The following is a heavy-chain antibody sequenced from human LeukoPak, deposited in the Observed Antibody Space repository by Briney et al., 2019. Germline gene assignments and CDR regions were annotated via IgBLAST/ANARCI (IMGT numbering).Heavy chain of an antibody. CDR3: AKGELGDIVVVPAAPLN. CDR1: GYTFSSYY. Sequence: ASVKVSCKASGYTFSSYYMHWVRQAPGQGLEWMGIINPSGGSTSYAHKFQGRVTMTRDTSTSTVYMELSNLRPEDMAVYYCAKGELGDIVVVPAAPLNWDQGTLVTVSS. D-gene: IGHD2-2*01. J-gene: IGHJ4*02. V-gene: IGHV1-46*01. CDR2: INPSGGST.